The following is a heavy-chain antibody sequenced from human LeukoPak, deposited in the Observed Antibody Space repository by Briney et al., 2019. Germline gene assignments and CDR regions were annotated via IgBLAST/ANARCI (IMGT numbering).Heavy chain of an antibody. V-gene: IGHV4-4*07. D-gene: IGHD6-19*01. J-gene: IGHJ4*02. CDR3: ARERWLDGYYFDY. Sequence: SETLSLTCTVSGGSISSYYWSWLRQPAGKGLEWIGRIYTSGSTSYNPSLKSRVTMSVDTSKNQFSLKLSSVTAADTAVYYCARERWLDGYYFDYWGQGTLVTVSS. CDR1: GGSISSYY. CDR2: IYTSGST.